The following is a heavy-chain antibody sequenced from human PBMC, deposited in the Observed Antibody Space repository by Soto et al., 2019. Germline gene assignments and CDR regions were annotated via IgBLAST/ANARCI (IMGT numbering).Heavy chain of an antibody. V-gene: IGHV1-8*01. D-gene: IGHD3-16*01. J-gene: IGHJ4*02. Sequence: QVQLVQAGAEVKKPGASVKVSCKTSGYTFTTYDINWVRQATGQVREWMGWINPNADKTGFAQKFQGRVTMTRDTSINPVYMELNNLRYEGTAVYYCARQRRGTWYYFDHGGQGTLVTVSS. CDR3: ARQRRGTWYYFDH. CDR1: GYTFTTYD. CDR2: INPNADKT.